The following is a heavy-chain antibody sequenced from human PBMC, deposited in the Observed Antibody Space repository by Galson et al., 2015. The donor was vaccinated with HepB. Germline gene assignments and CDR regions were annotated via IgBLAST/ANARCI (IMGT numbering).Heavy chain of an antibody. Sequence: SVKVSCKASGGTFSSYAISWVRQAPGQGLEWMGGIIPIFGTANYAQKFQGRVTITADESTSTAYMELSSLRSEDTAVYYCARVGLAARSGGYYYYYYMDVWGKGTTVTVSS. J-gene: IGHJ6*03. V-gene: IGHV1-69*13. CDR3: ARVGLAARSGGYYYYYYMDV. CDR2: IIPIFGTA. D-gene: IGHD6-6*01. CDR1: GGTFSSYA.